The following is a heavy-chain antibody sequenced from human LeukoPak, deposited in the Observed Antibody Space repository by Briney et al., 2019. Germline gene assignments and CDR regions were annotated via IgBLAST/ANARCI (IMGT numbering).Heavy chain of an antibody. V-gene: IGHV1-46*01. J-gene: IGHJ4*02. Sequence: ASVKVSCKASGYSFISNYIHWVRQAPGQGLEWMGVINPNGASTRYAQKFQGRVTMTSDTSTSTVYMELSSLRSGDTAVYYCAKGYGYSSDYYGFPFAHPDYWGQGTLVTVSS. CDR2: INPNGAST. D-gene: IGHD6-19*01. CDR1: GYSFISNY. CDR3: AKGYGYSSDYYGFPFAHPDY.